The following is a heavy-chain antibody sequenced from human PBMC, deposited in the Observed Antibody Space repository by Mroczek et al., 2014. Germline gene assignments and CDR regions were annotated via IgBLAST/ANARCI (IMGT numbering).Heavy chain of an antibody. D-gene: IGHD6-19*01. CDR1: GYTFTGYY. CDR2: INPNSGGT. CDR3: AREGGESAVAGTGDFDY. V-gene: IGHV1-2*02. J-gene: IGHJ4*02. Sequence: SGAEVKKPGASVKVSCKASGYTFTGYYMHWVRQAPGQGLEWMGWINPNSGGTNYAQKFQGRVTMTRDTSISTAYMELSRLRSDDTAVYYCAREGGESAVAGTGDFDYWGQGTLVTVSS.